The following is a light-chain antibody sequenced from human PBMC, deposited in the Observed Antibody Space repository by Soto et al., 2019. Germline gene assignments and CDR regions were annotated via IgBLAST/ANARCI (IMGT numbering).Light chain of an antibody. J-gene: IGKJ2*02. CDR1: QSLLHDSGYIF. V-gene: IGKV2-28*01. CDR2: LGS. CDR3: MQDLQIPRT. Sequence: DIVMTQSPLSLPVTPGEPASISCTSSQSLLHDSGYIFLNWYLQKPGQSPQLLIYLGSDRASGVPDRFSGSGSGTDFTLKISRVEAEDVGVYYCMQDLQIPRTFGQGTKLEIK.